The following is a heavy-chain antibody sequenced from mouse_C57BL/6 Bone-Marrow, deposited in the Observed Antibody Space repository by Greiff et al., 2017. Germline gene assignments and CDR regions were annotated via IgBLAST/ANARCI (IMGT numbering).Heavy chain of an antibody. Sequence: VQLQQPGAELVRPGTSVKLSCKASGYTFTSYWMHWVKQRPGQGLEWIGVIDPSDSYTNYNQKFKGKATLTVDTSSSTAYMQLSSLTSEDSAVYYCARWDYDGFAYWGQGTLGTVSA. J-gene: IGHJ3*01. V-gene: IGHV1-59*01. D-gene: IGHD2-4*01. CDR1: GYTFTSYW. CDR3: ARWDYDGFAY. CDR2: IDPSDSYT.